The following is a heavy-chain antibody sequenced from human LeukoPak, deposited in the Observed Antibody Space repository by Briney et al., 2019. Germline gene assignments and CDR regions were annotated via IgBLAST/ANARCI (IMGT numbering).Heavy chain of an antibody. CDR1: GGSISSGGYY. V-gene: IGHV4-31*03. CDR2: IYYSGST. D-gene: IGHD3-10*01. J-gene: IGHJ5*02. Sequence: PSQTLSLTCTVSGGSISSGGYYWSWIRQHPGKGLEWIGYIYYSGSTYYNPSLKSRVTISVDTSKNQFSLKLSSVTAADTAVYYCARLRHYTPYGITMVRGVNNWFDPWGQGTLVTVSS. CDR3: ARLRHYTPYGITMVRGVNNWFDP.